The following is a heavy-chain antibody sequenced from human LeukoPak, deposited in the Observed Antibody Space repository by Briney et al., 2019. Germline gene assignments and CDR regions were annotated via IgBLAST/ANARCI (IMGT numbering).Heavy chain of an antibody. J-gene: IGHJ4*02. CDR3: AKDMAPYSSSSESLEY. Sequence: GGSLRLSCAASGFTFDDYAMHWVRQAPGKGLEWVSLISGDGGSTYYIDSVKGRFTISRGNSKNSLYLQMNSLRTEDTALYYCAKDMAPYSSSSESLEYWGQGTLVTVSS. CDR2: ISGDGGST. D-gene: IGHD6-13*01. CDR1: GFTFDDYA. V-gene: IGHV3-43*02.